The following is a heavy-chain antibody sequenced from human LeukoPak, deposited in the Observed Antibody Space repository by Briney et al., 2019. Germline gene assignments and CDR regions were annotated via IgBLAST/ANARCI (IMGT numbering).Heavy chain of an antibody. D-gene: IGHD3-3*01. Sequence: GGSLRLSCAASGFTFDDYAMHWVRQAPGKGLEWVSGISWSSGSIGYADSVKGRFTISRDNAKNSLYLQMNSLRAEDTALYYCAKGDFWSGYYPNFDYWGQGTLVTVSS. CDR1: GFTFDDYA. CDR3: AKGDFWSGYYPNFDY. CDR2: ISWSSGSI. V-gene: IGHV3-9*01. J-gene: IGHJ4*02.